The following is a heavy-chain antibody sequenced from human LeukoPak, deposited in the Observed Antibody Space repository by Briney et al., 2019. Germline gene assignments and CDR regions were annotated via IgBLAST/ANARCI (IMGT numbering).Heavy chain of an antibody. V-gene: IGHV4-38-2*02. CDR1: GYSISSGYY. CDR3: ARDLTTSRTTGTKT. D-gene: IGHD1-1*01. Sequence: SETLSLTCTVSGYSISSGYYWGWIRQPPGKGLEWIGSIYHSGSTYYNPSLKSRVTISVDTSKNQFSLKLSSVTAADTAVYYCARDLTTSRTTGTKTWGQGTLVTVSS. J-gene: IGHJ5*02. CDR2: IYHSGST.